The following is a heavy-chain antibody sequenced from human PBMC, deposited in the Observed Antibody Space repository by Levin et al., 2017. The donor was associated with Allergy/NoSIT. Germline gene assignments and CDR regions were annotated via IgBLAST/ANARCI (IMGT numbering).Heavy chain of an antibody. CDR3: AGDIRGGDSDGWFDR. Sequence: PGGSLRLSCAASGFTFSRYAMSWVREAPGKELEWVSAISGSGGSTYYGDSVKGRVTISRDNSKNTLYLEMNSLRAEDTAVYYCAGDIRGGDSDGWFDRWGQGTLVTVSS. J-gene: IGHJ5*02. CDR2: ISGSGGST. V-gene: IGHV3-23*01. D-gene: IGHD5-12*01. CDR1: GFTFSRYA.